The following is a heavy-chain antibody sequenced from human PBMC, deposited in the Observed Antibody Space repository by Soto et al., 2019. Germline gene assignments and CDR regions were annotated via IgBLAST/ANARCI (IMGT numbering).Heavy chain of an antibody. D-gene: IGHD2-21*01. J-gene: IGHJ2*01. CDR3: ASFFFQAEDGIRDL. Sequence: RWERRDPGTGLERLSGFSQNSDSTYYIESVTGRFTISRDKSKNTLFLQMSTLRVEDTAIYYCASFFFQAEDGIRDL. V-gene: IGHV3-23*01. CDR2: FSQNSDST.